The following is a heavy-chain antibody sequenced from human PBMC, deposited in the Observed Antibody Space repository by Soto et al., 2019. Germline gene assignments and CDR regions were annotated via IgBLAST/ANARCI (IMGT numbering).Heavy chain of an antibody. D-gene: IGHD4-17*01. CDR2: IYYSGST. CDR1: GGSISSGGYY. J-gene: IGHJ4*02. CDR3: ARDVELGFAYGDYFDY. V-gene: IGHV4-31*03. Sequence: SETLSLTCTVSGGSISSGGYYWSWIRQHPGKGLEWIGYIYYSGSTYYNPSLKSRVTISVDTSKNQFSLKLSSVTAADTAVYYCARDVELGFAYGDYFDYWGQGTLVTVSS.